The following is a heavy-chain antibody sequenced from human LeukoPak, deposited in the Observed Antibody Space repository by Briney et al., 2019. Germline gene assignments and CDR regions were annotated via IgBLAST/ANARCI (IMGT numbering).Heavy chain of an antibody. V-gene: IGHV3-43*02. CDR2: ISGDGGST. Sequence: GGSLRLSCAASGFIVCDYAMYGVRQAPGKGLEWVSLISGDGGSTYYADSVKGRFTISRDNSKNSLLLQMNSLRTEDTALYYCAKDILSEQWHDAFDIWGQGTMVTVSS. CDR1: GFIVCDYA. D-gene: IGHD6-19*01. J-gene: IGHJ3*02. CDR3: AKDILSEQWHDAFDI.